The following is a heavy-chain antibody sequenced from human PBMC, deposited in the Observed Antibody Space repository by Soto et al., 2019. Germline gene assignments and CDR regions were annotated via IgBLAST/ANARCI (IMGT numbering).Heavy chain of an antibody. CDR3: ARHDRYSSSY. J-gene: IGHJ4*02. CDR2: IDPSDSYT. Sequence: PGESLKISCKVSGYSFTSYWISWVRQMPGKGLEWMGRIDPSDSYTNYSPSFQGHVTISADKSISTAYLQWSSLKASDTAMYYCARHDRYSSSYWGQGTLVTVSS. V-gene: IGHV5-10-1*01. D-gene: IGHD6-13*01. CDR1: GYSFTSYW.